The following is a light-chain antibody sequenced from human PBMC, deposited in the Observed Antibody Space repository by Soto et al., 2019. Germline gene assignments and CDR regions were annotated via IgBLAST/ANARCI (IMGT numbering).Light chain of an antibody. CDR2: EVN. CDR1: SRDVGGYNY. Sequence: QLVLTQPPSASGSPGQSVTISCTGTSRDVGGYNYDSWYQHHPGKAPKLMIYEVNKRPSGVPGRFSGSKSGNTASLTVSGLQAEDDAHYYCSSYAGTNPVAFGAGTKLTVL. V-gene: IGLV2-8*01. CDR3: SSYAGTNPVA. J-gene: IGLJ2*01.